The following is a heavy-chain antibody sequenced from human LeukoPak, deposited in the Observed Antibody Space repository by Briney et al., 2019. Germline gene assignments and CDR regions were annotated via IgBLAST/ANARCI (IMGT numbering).Heavy chain of an antibody. CDR1: GYTFTSNY. V-gene: IGHV1-46*01. J-gene: IGHJ4*02. CDR3: TRGPPNWGYDF. CDR2: IYPRDGST. D-gene: IGHD7-27*01. Sequence: ASVKVSCKASGYTFTSNYIHWVRQVPGQGLEWMGMIYPRDGSTSYAQKFQGRVTVTRDTSTSTVHMELSGLRSEDTAVYYCTRGPPNWGYDFWGQGTLVTVSS.